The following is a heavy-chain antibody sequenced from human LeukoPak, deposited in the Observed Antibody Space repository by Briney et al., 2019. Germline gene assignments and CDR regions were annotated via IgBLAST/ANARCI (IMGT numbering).Heavy chain of an antibody. CDR3: ANSYSSSWYHYETWSDY. CDR2: ISGSGGST. D-gene: IGHD6-13*01. Sequence: PAGGSLRLSCAASGFTFSSYAMSWVRQAPGKGLEWVSAISGSGGSTYYADSVKGRFTISRDNSKNTLYLQMNSLRAEDTAVYYCANSYSSSWYHYETWSDYWGQGTLVTVSS. CDR1: GFTFSSYA. J-gene: IGHJ4*02. V-gene: IGHV3-23*01.